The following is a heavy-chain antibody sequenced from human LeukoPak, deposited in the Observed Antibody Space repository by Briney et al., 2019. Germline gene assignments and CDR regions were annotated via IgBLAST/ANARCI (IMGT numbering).Heavy chain of an antibody. CDR3: AREKSAAMLTARYFQY. V-gene: IGHV1-2*02. CDR2: INPNSGGT. Sequence: GASVKVSCKASGYTFTGYYMHWVRQAPGQGLEWMGWINPNSGGTNYAQKFQSRVTMTRDTSISTAYMELSRLRSDDTAVYYCAREKSAAMLTARYFQYWGQGTLVTVSS. D-gene: IGHD5-18*01. J-gene: IGHJ1*01. CDR1: GYTFTGYY.